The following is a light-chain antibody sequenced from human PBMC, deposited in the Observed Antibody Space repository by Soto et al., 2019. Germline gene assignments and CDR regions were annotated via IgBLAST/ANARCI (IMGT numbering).Light chain of an antibody. CDR3: SSYTTSSTRV. V-gene: IGLV2-14*01. J-gene: IGLJ1*01. CDR2: EVT. Sequence: QSALTQPASVSGSPGQSITISCTGTSSDIGAYNSVSWYQHHPGKAPKLMIYEVTYRPSGVSDRFSGSKSGNTSSLTISGRQDEDEDDYYCSSYTTSSTRVFGPGTKVTVL. CDR1: SSDIGAYNS.